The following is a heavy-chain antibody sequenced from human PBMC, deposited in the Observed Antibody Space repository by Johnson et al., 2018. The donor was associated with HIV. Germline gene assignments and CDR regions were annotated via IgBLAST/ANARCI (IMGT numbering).Heavy chain of an antibody. J-gene: IGHJ3*02. Sequence: QVQLVESGGGVVQPGRSLRLSCAASGVIFSSYGMHWVRQAPGTGLEWVALIWTDGSDKYYADSVKGRFTISRDNSRNTLYLQMNSLRAEDTAVYYCAKDRTIHDAFDIWGQGTMVTVSS. CDR3: AKDRTIHDAFDI. V-gene: IGHV3-33*06. CDR2: IWTDGSDK. D-gene: IGHD5-18*01. CDR1: GVIFSSYG.